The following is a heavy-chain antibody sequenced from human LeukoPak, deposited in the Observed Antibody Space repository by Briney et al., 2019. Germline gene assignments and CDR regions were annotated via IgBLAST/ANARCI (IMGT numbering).Heavy chain of an antibody. D-gene: IGHD5-18*01. CDR1: GYTFIGYY. CDR3: ARGGLHQWSGWFDP. Sequence: ASVKVSCKASGYTFIGYYLHWVRQAPGQGLEWMGWINPNSGGTNYAQKFQGRVTMTRDTSISTAYMELSRLRSDDTAVYYRARGGLHQWSGWFDPWGQGTLVTVSS. V-gene: IGHV1-2*02. CDR2: INPNSGGT. J-gene: IGHJ5*02.